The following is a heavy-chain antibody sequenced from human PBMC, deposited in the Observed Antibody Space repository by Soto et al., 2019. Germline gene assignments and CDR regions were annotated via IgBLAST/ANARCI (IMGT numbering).Heavy chain of an antibody. D-gene: IGHD2-21*01. J-gene: IGHJ6*02. CDR1: GYTFTGYY. Sequence: ASVKVSCKASGYTFTGYYVHWVREAPGQGLEWMGWINPETGGTSYARKFQGRVTLSRDTSINTAYLELSSLRFDDAAVYFCARERFQVISDGMDVWGQGTTVTVSS. CDR3: ARERFQVISDGMDV. V-gene: IGHV1-2*02. CDR2: INPETGGT.